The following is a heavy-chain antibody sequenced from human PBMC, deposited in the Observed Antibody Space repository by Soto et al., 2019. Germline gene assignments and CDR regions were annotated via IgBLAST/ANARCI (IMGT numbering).Heavy chain of an antibody. V-gene: IGHV3-33*01. CDR1: GFTFSSYG. D-gene: IGHD4-17*01. J-gene: IGHJ4*02. CDR3: ARAYYGGNSRQGYFDY. Sequence: QVQLVESGGGVVQPGRSLRLSCAASGFTFSSYGMHWVRQAPGKGLEWVAVRWYDGSNKYYADSVKGRFTISRDNSKNSLYLQMNSLRAEDTAVYYCARAYYGGNSRQGYFDYWGQGTLVTVSS. CDR2: RWYDGSNK.